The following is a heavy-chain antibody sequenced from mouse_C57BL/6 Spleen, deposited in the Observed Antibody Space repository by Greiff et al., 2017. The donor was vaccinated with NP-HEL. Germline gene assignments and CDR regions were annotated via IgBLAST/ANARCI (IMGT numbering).Heavy chain of an antibody. Sequence: QVQLKQSGAELARPGASVKLSCKASGYTFTSYGISWVKQRTGQGLEWIGEIYPRSGNTYYNEKFKGKATLTADKSSSTAYMELRSLTSEDSAVYFCARLADSNQAWFAYWGQGTLVTVSA. CDR1: GYTFTSYG. D-gene: IGHD2-5*01. J-gene: IGHJ3*01. V-gene: IGHV1-81*01. CDR2: IYPRSGNT. CDR3: ARLADSNQAWFAY.